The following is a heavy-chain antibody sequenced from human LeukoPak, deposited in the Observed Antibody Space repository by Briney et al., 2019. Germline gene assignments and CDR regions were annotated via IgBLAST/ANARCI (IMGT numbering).Heavy chain of an antibody. CDR2: FDPEDGET. Sequence: ASVKVSFKVSGYTLTELSMHWVRQAPGKGREWMGGFDPEDGETIYAQKFQGRVTMTEDTSTDTAYIELSSLRSEDTAVYYCATSSLRYFDWLLPDFYYWGQGTLVTVSS. CDR3: ATSSLRYFDWLLPDFYY. V-gene: IGHV1-24*01. CDR1: GYTLTELS. J-gene: IGHJ4*02. D-gene: IGHD3-9*01.